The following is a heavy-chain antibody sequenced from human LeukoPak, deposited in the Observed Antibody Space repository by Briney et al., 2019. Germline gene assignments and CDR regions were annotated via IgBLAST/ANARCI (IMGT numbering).Heavy chain of an antibody. CDR2: ISGSGGST. D-gene: IGHD3-22*01. CDR1: GFTFSSYA. J-gene: IGHJ4*02. V-gene: IGHV3-23*01. Sequence: PGGSLRLSCAASGFTFSSYAMSWVRQAPGKGLEWVSAISGSGGSTYYADSVKGRFTISRDNSKNTLYLQMNSPRAEDTAVYYCANEDYYDSSPSYYFDYWGQGTLVTVSS. CDR3: ANEDYYDSSPSYYFDY.